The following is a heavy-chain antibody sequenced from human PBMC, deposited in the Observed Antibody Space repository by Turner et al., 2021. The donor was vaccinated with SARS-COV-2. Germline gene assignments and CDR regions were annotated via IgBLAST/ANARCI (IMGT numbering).Heavy chain of an antibody. CDR2: ISGSGDRT. CDR3: AKGYSPDY. CDR1: GFPFNSGA. V-gene: IGHV3-23*01. D-gene: IGHD4-4*01. Sequence: EVQLLESGGGLVQPGGSLRLSCAASGFPFNSGAMSWVRQAPGKGVEWVSAISGSGDRTYYADSVRGRFTISRNNSKNTLYLQKNSLGAEDTAVYCCAKGYSPDYWGQGTLVTVSS. J-gene: IGHJ4*02.